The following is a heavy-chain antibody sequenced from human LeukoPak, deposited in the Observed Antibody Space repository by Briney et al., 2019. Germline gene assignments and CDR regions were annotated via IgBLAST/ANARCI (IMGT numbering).Heavy chain of an antibody. D-gene: IGHD3-22*01. Sequence: LSLTCAVSGGSISSGGYSWSWIRQAPGKGLEWVSYISSSGSTIYYADSVKGRFTISRDNAKNSLYLQMNSLRAEDTAVYYCARDFPDPCYYDSSGYCDYWGQGTLVTVSS. CDR2: ISSSGSTI. CDR3: ARDFPDPCYYDSSGYCDY. V-gene: IGHV3-11*01. J-gene: IGHJ4*02. CDR1: GGSISSGGYS.